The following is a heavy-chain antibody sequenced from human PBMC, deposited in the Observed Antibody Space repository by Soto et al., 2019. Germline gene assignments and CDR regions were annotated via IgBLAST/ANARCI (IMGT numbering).Heavy chain of an antibody. CDR3: AIADYGDPDY. CDR2: INAHNGNT. CDR1: GYTFTNYG. Sequence: QVQLVQSGAEVKKPGASVKVSCKASGYTFTNYGFSWVRQAPGQGLEWMGWINAHNGNTKYAQKFQGRLTMTTDTSTGTGYMELRSLRSDDTAIYFCAIADYGDPDYWGQGTLVTVSS. D-gene: IGHD4-17*01. V-gene: IGHV1-18*01. J-gene: IGHJ4*02.